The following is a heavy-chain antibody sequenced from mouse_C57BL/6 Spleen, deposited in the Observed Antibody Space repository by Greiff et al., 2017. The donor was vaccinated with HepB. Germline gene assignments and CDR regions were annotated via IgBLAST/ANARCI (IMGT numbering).Heavy chain of an antibody. CDR1: GYTFTSYW. Sequence: QVQLQQPGTELVKPGASVKLSCKASGYTFTSYWMHWVKQRPGQGLEWIGNINPSNGDTNYNEKFKSKATLTVDKSSSTAYMQLSSLTSEDSAVYYCARNSPYGSTFFDYWGQGTTLTVSS. D-gene: IGHD1-1*01. V-gene: IGHV1-53*01. CDR3: ARNSPYGSTFFDY. J-gene: IGHJ2*01. CDR2: INPSNGDT.